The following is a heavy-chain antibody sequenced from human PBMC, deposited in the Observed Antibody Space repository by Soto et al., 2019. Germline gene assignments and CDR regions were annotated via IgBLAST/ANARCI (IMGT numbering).Heavy chain of an antibody. D-gene: IGHD2-15*01. CDR2: ISSDGNNK. CDR1: GFTFSSYT. Sequence: ESGGGVVQPGGSLRLSCAASGFTFSSYTVHLVRQTPGKGLDWVAVISSDGNNKYYADSVKGRFTIYRDNSKDTLYLQVNSLRPEDTAIYYCARDQEPGYCSGGSCWYHHGMDVWGQGATFTVSS. CDR3: ARDQEPGYCSGGSCWYHHGMDV. V-gene: IGHV3-30-3*01. J-gene: IGHJ6*02.